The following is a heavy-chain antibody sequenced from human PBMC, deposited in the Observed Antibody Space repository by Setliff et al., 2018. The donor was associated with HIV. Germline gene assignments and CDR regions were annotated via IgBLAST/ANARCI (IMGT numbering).Heavy chain of an antibody. Sequence: SETLSLTCVVSGYSISSNDWWGWIRQSPGKGLEWIGYIYYSGSIYYNPSLKSRVTMSVDTSKNQFSLKLSSVTAVDTAVYFCARTFLYQHVRGGYDPWGQGTLVTVSS. D-gene: IGHD3-10*02. CDR1: GYSISSNDW. V-gene: IGHV4-28*05. CDR3: ARTFLYQHVRGGYDP. J-gene: IGHJ5*02. CDR2: IYYSGSI.